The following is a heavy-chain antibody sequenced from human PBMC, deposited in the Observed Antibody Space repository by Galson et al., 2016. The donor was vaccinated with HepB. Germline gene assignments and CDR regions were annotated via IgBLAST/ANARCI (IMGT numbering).Heavy chain of an antibody. CDR1: GYAFTTYT. V-gene: IGHV1-3*01. D-gene: IGHD6-19*01. Sequence: SVKVSCKASGYAFTTYTLHWVRQAPGQRPEWRGWINADTGNTKYSEHFQDRVTSTRDTSANTVYMELGRLRLEDTAVYYCARDGAPHWCSDWYGPFDIWGQGTVVTVSS. CDR3: ARDGAPHWCSDWYGPFDI. CDR2: INADTGNT. J-gene: IGHJ3*02.